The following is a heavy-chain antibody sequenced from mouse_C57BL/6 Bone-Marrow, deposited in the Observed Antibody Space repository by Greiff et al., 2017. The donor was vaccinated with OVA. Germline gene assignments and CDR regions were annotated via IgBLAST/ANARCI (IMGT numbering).Heavy chain of an antibody. CDR1: GYTFTSYW. V-gene: IGHV1-72*01. D-gene: IGHD1-1*01. CDR3: ARRATTVVDWYFDV. J-gene: IGHJ1*03. Sequence: QVQLKQSGAELVKPGASVKLSCKASGYTFTSYWMHWVKQRPGRGLEWIGRIDPNSGGTKYNEKFKSKATLTVDKPSSTAYMQLSSLTSEDSAVYYCARRATTVVDWYFDVWGTGTTVTVSS. CDR2: IDPNSGGT.